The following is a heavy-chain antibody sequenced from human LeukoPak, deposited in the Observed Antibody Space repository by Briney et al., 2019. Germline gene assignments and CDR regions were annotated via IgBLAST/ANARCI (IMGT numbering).Heavy chain of an antibody. CDR3: AKAPDNLNGWYYGDY. J-gene: IGHJ4*02. Sequence: PGGSLRLSCPASGFTFSSYAMSWVRQAPGKGLEWVSAISGSGGSTYYADSVKGRFTISRDNSKNTLYLQMNSLRAEDTAVYYCAKAPDNLNGWYYGDYWGQGTLVTVSS. CDR1: GFTFSSYA. CDR2: ISGSGGST. D-gene: IGHD6-19*01. V-gene: IGHV3-23*01.